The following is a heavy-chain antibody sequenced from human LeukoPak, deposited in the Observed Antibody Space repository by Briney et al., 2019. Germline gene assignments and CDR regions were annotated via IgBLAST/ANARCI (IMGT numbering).Heavy chain of an antibody. J-gene: IGHJ4*02. CDR2: TSSDGSST. CDR3: ARQGYLDFDY. CDR1: AFTFRSYW. Sequence: RGSLRLSCASSAFTFRSYWMHWVRHDPGNGLVLVSRTSSDGSSTSYADSVKGRFTISRDNAKNTLYLQMNSLRAEDTAVYYCARQGYLDFDYWGQGTLVTVSS. D-gene: IGHD5-18*01. V-gene: IGHV3-74*01.